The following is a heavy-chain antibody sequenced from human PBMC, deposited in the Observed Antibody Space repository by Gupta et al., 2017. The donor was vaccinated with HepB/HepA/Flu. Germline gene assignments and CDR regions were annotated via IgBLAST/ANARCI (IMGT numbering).Heavy chain of an antibody. Sequence: EVQLVESGGGLVQPGGSLRLSCAASGFTFSSYEMNWVRQAPGKGLEWVSYISSSGSTIYYADAGKGRFTISRDNAKNSLYLQMNRLRAEETAVYYCARGGRWFGEQNWFDPWGQGTLVTVSS. D-gene: IGHD3-10*01. CDR3: ARGGRWFGEQNWFDP. V-gene: IGHV3-48*03. CDR1: GFTFSSYE. J-gene: IGHJ5*02. CDR2: ISSSGSTI.